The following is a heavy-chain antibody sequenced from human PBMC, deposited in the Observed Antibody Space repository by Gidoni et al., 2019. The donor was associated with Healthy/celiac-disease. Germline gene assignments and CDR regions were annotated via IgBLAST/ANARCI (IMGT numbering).Heavy chain of an antibody. Sequence: QVQLQQWRAGLSKPSETLSLTCAVYGGIFIGYYWSWIRHPPGKGLKWFGEINHSGSTNYHPSLRSRVTISVDTSKNQFSLELDSVTAADTAVYYCARGPKWFDPWGQGTLVTVSS. CDR2: INHSGST. J-gene: IGHJ5*02. V-gene: IGHV4-34*01. CDR3: ARGPKWFDP. CDR1: GGIFIGYY.